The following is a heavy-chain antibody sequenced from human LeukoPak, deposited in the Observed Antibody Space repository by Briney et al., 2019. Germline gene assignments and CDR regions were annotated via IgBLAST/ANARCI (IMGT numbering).Heavy chain of an antibody. CDR1: GGSISSYY. Sequence: PLETLSLTCTVSGGSISSYYWSWIRRPAGKGLEWIGRIYTSGSTNYNPSLKSRVTMSVDTSKNQFSLKLSSVTAADTAVYYCARDTSGSYFWDTDAFDIWGQGTMVTVSS. CDR2: IYTSGST. V-gene: IGHV4-4*07. CDR3: ARDTSGSYFWDTDAFDI. D-gene: IGHD1-26*01. J-gene: IGHJ3*02.